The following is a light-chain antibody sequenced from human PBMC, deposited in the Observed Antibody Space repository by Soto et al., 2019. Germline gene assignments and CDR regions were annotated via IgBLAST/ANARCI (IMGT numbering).Light chain of an antibody. CDR2: AAS. CDR1: QSVGRN. CDR3: QEYNKWPPGT. Sequence: EIVMTQSPAILSVSPGERATLSCRASQSVGRNLAWYQQKPGQAPRLLIYAASMRATAIPGRFSASGSGTEFSLTISSLQSEDFAVYYCQEYNKWPPGTFGQGTTVEIK. V-gene: IGKV3-15*01. J-gene: IGKJ1*01.